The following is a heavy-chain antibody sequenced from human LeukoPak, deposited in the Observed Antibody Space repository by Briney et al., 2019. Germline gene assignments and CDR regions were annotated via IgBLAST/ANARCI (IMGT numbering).Heavy chain of an antibody. CDR2: INHSGST. Sequence: SETLSLTCTVSGGSISSSSYYWSWIRQPPGKGLEWIGEINHSGSTNYNPSLKSRVTISVDTSKNQFSLKLSSVTAADTAVYYCARGRNDYGDFDFDYWGQGTLVTVSS. D-gene: IGHD4-17*01. J-gene: IGHJ4*02. V-gene: IGHV4-39*07. CDR1: GGSISSSSYY. CDR3: ARGRNDYGDFDFDY.